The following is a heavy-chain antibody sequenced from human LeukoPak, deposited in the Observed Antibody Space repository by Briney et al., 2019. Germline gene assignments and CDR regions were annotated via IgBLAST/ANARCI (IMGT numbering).Heavy chain of an antibody. CDR3: AKDDYYDSCGYFRS. CDR2: ISGGGGSR. Sequence: GGSLRLSCAASGFTFSDYAMSWVRQASGRGLEWVSAISGGGGSRYYADSVQGRFTISRDNSRSTLYLHINSLRAEDTAVYYCAKDDYYDSCGYFRSWGQGTLVTVSS. J-gene: IGHJ5*02. D-gene: IGHD3-22*01. V-gene: IGHV3-23*01. CDR1: GFTFSDYA.